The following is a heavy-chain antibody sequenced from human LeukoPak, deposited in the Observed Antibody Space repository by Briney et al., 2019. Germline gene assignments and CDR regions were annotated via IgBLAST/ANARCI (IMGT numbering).Heavy chain of an antibody. D-gene: IGHD1-26*01. CDR3: ARDPLGGDAFDI. V-gene: IGHV4-30-4*01. J-gene: IGHJ3*02. CDR2: IYYSGST. Sequence: NSSQTLSLTCTVSGGSISSGDYYWSWIRQPPGKGLEWIGYIYYSGSTYYNPSLKSRVTISVDTSKNQFSLKLSSVTAADTAVYYCARDPLGGDAFDIWGQGTMVTVSS. CDR1: GGSISSGDYY.